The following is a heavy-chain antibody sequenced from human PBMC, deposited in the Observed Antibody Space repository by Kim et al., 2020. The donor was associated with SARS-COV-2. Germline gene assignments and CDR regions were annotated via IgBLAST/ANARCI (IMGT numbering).Heavy chain of an antibody. V-gene: IGHV5-10-1*01. J-gene: IGHJ2*01. CDR2: IDPSDSYT. CDR1: GYSFTSYW. CDR3: ATTIQYYDILTGYWPFDGWHWYFDL. Sequence: GESLKISCKGSGYSFTSYWISWVRQMPGKGLEWMGRIDPSDSYTNYSPSFQGHVTISADKSISTAYLQWSSLKASDTAMYYCATTIQYYDILTGYWPFDGWHWYFDLWGRGTLVTVSS. D-gene: IGHD3-9*01.